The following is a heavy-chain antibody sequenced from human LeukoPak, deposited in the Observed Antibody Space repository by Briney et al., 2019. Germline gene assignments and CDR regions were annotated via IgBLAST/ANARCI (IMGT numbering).Heavy chain of an antibody. D-gene: IGHD2-21*02. Sequence: TGGSLRLSCAASGFTFSTYWMLWVRQAPGKGLEWVANIKGDGSETHYVDSVKGRFTISRDNAKNSLYLQMISLRAEDTALYDRARGMTWSAHWGQGTLVAVAS. J-gene: IGHJ5*02. CDR2: IKGDGSET. CDR3: ARGMTWSAH. V-gene: IGHV3-7*04. CDR1: GFTFSTYW.